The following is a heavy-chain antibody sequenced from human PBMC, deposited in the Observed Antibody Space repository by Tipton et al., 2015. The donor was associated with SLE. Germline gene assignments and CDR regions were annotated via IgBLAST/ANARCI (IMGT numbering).Heavy chain of an antibody. CDR2: IRYDGSNK. CDR1: GFTFSSYG. CDR3: AKDRGQLLYQFDY. J-gene: IGHJ4*02. D-gene: IGHD2-2*02. Sequence: SLRLSCAASGFTFSSYGMHWVRQAPGKGLEWVAFIRYDGSNKYYADSVKGRFTISRDNSKNTLYLQMNSLRAEDTAVYYCAKDRGQLLYQFDYWGQGTLVTVSS. V-gene: IGHV3-30*02.